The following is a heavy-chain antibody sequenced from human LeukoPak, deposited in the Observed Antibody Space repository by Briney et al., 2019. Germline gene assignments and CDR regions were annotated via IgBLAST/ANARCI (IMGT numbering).Heavy chain of an antibody. D-gene: IGHD3-10*01. CDR1: GYIFRSHG. CDR3: TLGSY. J-gene: IGHJ4*02. V-gene: IGHV7-4-1*02. CDR2: INTNTGNP. Sequence: ASVKVSCKASGYIFRSHGISWVRQAPGQGLEWMGRINTNTGNPSYGRDFTGRFVFSLDTSVNSAFLQINNLKAEDTAFYYCTLGSYWGQGTLVTVSS.